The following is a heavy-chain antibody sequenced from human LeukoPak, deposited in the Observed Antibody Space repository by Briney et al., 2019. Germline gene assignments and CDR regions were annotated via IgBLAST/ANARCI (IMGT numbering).Heavy chain of an antibody. CDR1: GGSISSHY. J-gene: IGHJ6*03. CDR3: ARGLRYCSSTSCYNDYYYMDV. Sequence: SETLSLTCTVSGGSISSHYWSWIRQPLGKGLEWIGYIYYSGSTNYNPSLKSRVTISVDTSKNQFSLKLSSVTAADTAVYYCARGLRYCSSTSCYNDYYYMDVWGKGTTVTVSS. D-gene: IGHD2-2*02. CDR2: IYYSGST. V-gene: IGHV4-59*11.